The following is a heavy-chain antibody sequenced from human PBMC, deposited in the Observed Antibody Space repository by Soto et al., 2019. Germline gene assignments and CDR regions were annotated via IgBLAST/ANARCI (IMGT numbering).Heavy chain of an antibody. D-gene: IGHD1-26*01. J-gene: IGHJ4*02. CDR2: ISGDGNDK. CDR1: GFIFRNFV. V-gene: IGHV3-30*03. CDR3: VQGASTAHQPLDS. Sequence: QVQLVESGGGVVQPGRSLRLSCAASGFIFRNFVMHWFRRAPGKGLEWVATISGDGNDKYYPDSMKGRFTISRDNFNITLYLQLNSLIPEDTAVYHCVQGASTAHQPLDSWGQGVLVTVSS.